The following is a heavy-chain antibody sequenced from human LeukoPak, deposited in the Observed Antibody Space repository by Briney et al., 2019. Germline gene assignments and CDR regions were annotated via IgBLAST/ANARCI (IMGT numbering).Heavy chain of an antibody. CDR3: AGSSSSWYQVY. V-gene: IGHV4-39*01. CDR2: IYYSGST. CDR1: GGSISSSSYY. J-gene: IGHJ4*02. Sequence: SETLSLTCTVSGGSISSSSYYWGWIRQPPRKGLEWIGRIYYSGSTYYNPSLKSRVTISVDTSKNQFSLKLSSVTAADTAVYYCAGSSSSWYQVYWGQGTLVTVSS. D-gene: IGHD6-13*01.